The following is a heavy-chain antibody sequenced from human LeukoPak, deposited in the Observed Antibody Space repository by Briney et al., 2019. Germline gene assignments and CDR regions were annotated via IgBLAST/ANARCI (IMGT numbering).Heavy chain of an antibody. D-gene: IGHD3-22*01. CDR3: AAYYYDSSGYYAWFDP. V-gene: IGHV4-34*01. CDR1: GGSFSGYY. CDR2: TNHSGST. J-gene: IGHJ5*02. Sequence: PSETLSLTCAVYGGSFSGYYWSWIRQPPGKGLEWIGETNHSGSTNYNPSLKSRVTISVDTSKNQFSLKLSSVTAADTAVYYCAAYYYDSSGYYAWFDPWGQGTLVTVSS.